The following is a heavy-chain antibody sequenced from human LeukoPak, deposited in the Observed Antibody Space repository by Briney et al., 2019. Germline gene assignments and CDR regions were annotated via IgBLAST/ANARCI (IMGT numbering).Heavy chain of an antibody. J-gene: IGHJ4*02. CDR3: ASTRRAAVAGRFDS. V-gene: IGHV4-4*09. CDR1: GGSMSINY. D-gene: IGHD6-19*01. CDR2: IYHSGNT. Sequence: SETLSLTCNVSGGSMSINYWSWIRQPPGKGLEWIGYIYHSGNTNYSPSLESRVTMSVDESKNQFSLRVHFVSAADTAVYYCASTRRAAVAGRFDSWGQGTLVTVSS.